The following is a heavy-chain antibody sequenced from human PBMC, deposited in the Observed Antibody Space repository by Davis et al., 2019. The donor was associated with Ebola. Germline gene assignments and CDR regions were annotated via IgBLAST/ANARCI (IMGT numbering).Heavy chain of an antibody. J-gene: IGHJ6*02. CDR2: IYTSGST. V-gene: IGHV4-61*09. CDR3: AREREYYDFWSGYYNYYYYGMDV. CDR1: GGSISSGSYY. D-gene: IGHD3-3*01. Sequence: PSETLSLTCTVSGGSISSGSYYWSWIRQPAGKGLEWIGHIYTSGSTNYNPSLKSRVTISVDTSKNQFSLKLSSVTAADTAVYYCAREREYYDFWSGYYNYYYYGMDVWGQGTTVTVSS.